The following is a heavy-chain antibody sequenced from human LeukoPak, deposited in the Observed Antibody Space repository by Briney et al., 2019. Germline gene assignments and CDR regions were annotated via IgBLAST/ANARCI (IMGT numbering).Heavy chain of an antibody. D-gene: IGHD2-15*01. CDR1: GGTFSSYA. CDR3: ARDLNPQGYCSGGSCYFSGAFDI. V-gene: IGHV1-69*01. Sequence: SVKVSCKASGGTFSSYAISWVRQAPGQGLEWMGGIIPIFGTANYAQKFQGRVTITADESTSTAYMELSSLRSEGTAVYYCARDLNPQGYCSGGSCYFSGAFDIWGQGTMVTVSS. J-gene: IGHJ3*02. CDR2: IIPIFGTA.